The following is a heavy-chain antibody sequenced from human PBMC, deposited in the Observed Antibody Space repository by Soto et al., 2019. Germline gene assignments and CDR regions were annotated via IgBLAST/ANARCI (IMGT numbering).Heavy chain of an antibody. CDR2: ISYDGSNK. D-gene: IGHD3-3*01. CDR1: GFTFSSYG. J-gene: IGHJ6*02. V-gene: IGHV3-30*18. CDR3: AKDVLRFLEWFAFYGMDV. Sequence: QVQLVESGGGVVQPGRSLRLSCAASGFTFSSYGMHWVRQAPGKGLEWVAVISYDGSNKYYADSVKGRFAISSDKSKNTLYRKVNSLRAEDTAVYYCAKDVLRFLEWFAFYGMDVWGQGTTVTVSS.